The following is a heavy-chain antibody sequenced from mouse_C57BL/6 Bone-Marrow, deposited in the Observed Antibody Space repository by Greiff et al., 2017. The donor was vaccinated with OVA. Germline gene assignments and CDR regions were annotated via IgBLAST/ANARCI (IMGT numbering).Heavy chain of an antibody. D-gene: IGHD2-2*01. Sequence: QVQLKESGAELARPGASVKLSCKASGYTFTSYGISWVKQRTGLGLAWIGEIYPRSGNTYSNEKFKGKATLTADKSSSTAYMELRSLTSEDSAVYFCARGDGYDGYWGQGTTLTVSS. CDR1: GYTFTSYG. CDR2: IYPRSGNT. CDR3: ARGDGYDGY. V-gene: IGHV1-81*01. J-gene: IGHJ2*01.